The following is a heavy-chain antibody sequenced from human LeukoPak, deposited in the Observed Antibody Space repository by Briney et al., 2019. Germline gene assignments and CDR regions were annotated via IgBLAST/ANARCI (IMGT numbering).Heavy chain of an antibody. CDR2: IYYSGNT. Sequence: PSETLSLTCTVSGGSVASDGYYWSWIRQHPGKGLEWIGYIYYSGNTYYNPSLESRVAISVDTSKNQCSLKLSFVTAADTAVYYCARRTYYYDSSGTLAFDIWGQGTMVTVSS. J-gene: IGHJ3*02. D-gene: IGHD3-22*01. V-gene: IGHV4-31*03. CDR3: ARRTYYYDSSGTLAFDI. CDR1: GGSVASDGYY.